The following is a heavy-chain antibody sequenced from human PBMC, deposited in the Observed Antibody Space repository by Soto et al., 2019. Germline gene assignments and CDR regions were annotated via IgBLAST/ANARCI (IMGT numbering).Heavy chain of an antibody. Sequence: GASVKVSCKASGYIVTNYAIHWVRQAPGQRLEWMGWINAGNGKTKYSQNFQGRVTITRDTSASIAYMEVNGLRSEDTAVYYCARGIWVATTADYYIDSWGQATLVTVSS. D-gene: IGHD5-12*01. J-gene: IGHJ5*01. CDR2: INAGNGKT. CDR3: ARGIWVATTADYYIDS. CDR1: GYIVTNYA. V-gene: IGHV1-3*01.